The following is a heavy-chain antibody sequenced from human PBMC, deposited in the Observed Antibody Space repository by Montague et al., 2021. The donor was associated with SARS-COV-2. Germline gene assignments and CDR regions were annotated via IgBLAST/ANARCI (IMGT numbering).Heavy chain of an antibody. Sequence: SLSLSASGFSFSNFGMHWVRQAPGKGLEWLAVISYDGSVKYYADFLRGRFSISKDNSKYTVYLQMNSLRPEDTAVYFCAKNRAIFWFGEGRESMDAWGQGTTVIVS. J-gene: IGHJ6*02. CDR3: AKNRAIFWFGEGRESMDA. V-gene: IGHV3-30*18. CDR1: GFSFSNFG. D-gene: IGHD3-10*01. CDR2: ISYDGSVK.